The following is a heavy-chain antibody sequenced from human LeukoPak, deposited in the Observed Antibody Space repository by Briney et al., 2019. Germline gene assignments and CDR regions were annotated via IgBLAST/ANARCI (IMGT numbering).Heavy chain of an antibody. CDR1: GFTFSSYE. D-gene: IGHD1-26*01. V-gene: IGHV3-48*03. CDR2: ISSSGSTI. Sequence: GGSLRLSCAASGFTFSSYEMNWVRQAPGKGLEWVSYISSSGSTIYYADSVKGRFTISRDNSKNTLYLQMNSLRAEDTAVYYCASVGATFAFDIWGQGTMVTVSS. CDR3: ASVGATFAFDI. J-gene: IGHJ3*02.